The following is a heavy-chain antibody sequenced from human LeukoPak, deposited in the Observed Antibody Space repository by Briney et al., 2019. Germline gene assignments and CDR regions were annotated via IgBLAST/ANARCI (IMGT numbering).Heavy chain of an antibody. J-gene: IGHJ4*02. D-gene: IGHD5-18*01. CDR1: GFTFSSYA. V-gene: IGHV3-23*01. CDR3: AKDTYGDPTKYSYGPSFDY. Sequence: GGSLRLSCAASGFTFSSYAMSWVRQAPGKGLEWVSGISSSGGSTYYADSVKGRFTISRDNSKNTLYLQMNSLRAEDTAVYYCAKDTYGDPTKYSYGPSFDYWGQGTLVTVSS. CDR2: ISSSGGST.